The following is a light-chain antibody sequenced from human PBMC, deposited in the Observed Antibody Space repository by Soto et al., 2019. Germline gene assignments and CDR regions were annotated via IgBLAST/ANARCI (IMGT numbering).Light chain of an antibody. Sequence: QSVLTQPASVSGSPGQSITISCTGTRSDFGIYDYVSWYQQHPGKAPKLMIYDVSNRPSGVSTRFSGSKSGNTASLTISGLQAEDEAYYYCISYTNSATYIFGSGTKLTVL. CDR2: DVS. CDR3: ISYTNSATYI. V-gene: IGLV2-14*03. CDR1: RSDFGIYDY. J-gene: IGLJ1*01.